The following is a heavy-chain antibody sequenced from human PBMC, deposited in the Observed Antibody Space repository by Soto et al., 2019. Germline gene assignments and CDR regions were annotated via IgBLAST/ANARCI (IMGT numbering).Heavy chain of an antibody. CDR1: GGTFSSYT. D-gene: IGHD2-2*01. CDR2: IIPILGIA. J-gene: IGHJ3*02. V-gene: IGHV1-69*02. CDR3: ATPVHAVEPGDAFDI. Sequence: QVQLVQSGAEVKKPGSSVKVSCKASGGTFSSYTISWVRQAPGQGLEWMGRIIPILGIANYAQKFQGRVTITADKSTSTAYMELSSLRSEDTAVYYCATPVHAVEPGDAFDIWGQGTMVTVSS.